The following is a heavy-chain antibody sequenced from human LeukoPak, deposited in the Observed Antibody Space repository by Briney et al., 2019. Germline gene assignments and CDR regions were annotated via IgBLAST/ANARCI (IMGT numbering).Heavy chain of an antibody. V-gene: IGHV3-21*01. CDR1: GFTFDDYA. CDR2: ISSSSSYI. D-gene: IGHD5-24*01. CDR3: ARVSPRWLQLRWAFDI. Sequence: GGSLRLSCAASGFTFDDYAMHWVRQAPGKGLEWVSSISSSSSYIYYSDSVKGRFTISRDNAKNSLYLQMNSLRAEDTAVYYCARVSPRWLQLRWAFDIWGQGTWSPSLQ. J-gene: IGHJ3*02.